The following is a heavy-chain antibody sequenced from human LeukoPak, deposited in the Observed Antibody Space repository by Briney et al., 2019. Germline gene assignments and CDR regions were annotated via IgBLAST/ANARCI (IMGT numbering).Heavy chain of an antibody. CDR2: ISYDGSNK. Sequence: PGGSLRLSCAASGFTYSSYAMHWVRQAPGKGLEWVAVISYDGSNKYYADSVKGRFTISRDNSKNTLYLQMNSLRAEDTAVYYCARVVFDYYDNSDYFDYWGQGTLVTVSS. J-gene: IGHJ4*02. CDR1: GFTYSSYA. V-gene: IGHV3-30-3*01. D-gene: IGHD3-22*01. CDR3: ARVVFDYYDNSDYFDY.